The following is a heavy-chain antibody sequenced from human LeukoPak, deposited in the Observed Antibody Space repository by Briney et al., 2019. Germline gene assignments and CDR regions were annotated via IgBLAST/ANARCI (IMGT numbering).Heavy chain of an antibody. CDR1: GGSISSYY. J-gene: IGHJ3*02. CDR3: ARRGYPRDAFDI. CDR2: IYTSGST. V-gene: IGHV4-4*07. D-gene: IGHD5-18*01. Sequence: SETLPLTCTVSGGSISSYYWSWIRQPAGKGLEWIGRIYTSGSTNYNPSLKSRVTMSVDTSKNQFSLKLSSVTAADTAVYYCARRGYPRDAFDIWGQGTMVTVSS.